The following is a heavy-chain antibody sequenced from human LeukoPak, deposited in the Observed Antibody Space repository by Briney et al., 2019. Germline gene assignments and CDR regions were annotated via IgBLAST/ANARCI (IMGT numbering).Heavy chain of an antibody. CDR3: ARVESSSIYFYYYIDV. V-gene: IGHV4-38-2*02. CDR2: IYHSGST. J-gene: IGHJ6*03. Sequence: PSETLSLTCTVSGYSISNGYYWGWIRQPPGKGLEWIGNIYHSGSTYYNPSLKSRVTVSVDTSKDQISLKLTSVTAADTAVYYCARVESSSIYFYYYIDVWGKGTTVIVSS. CDR1: GYSISNGYY. D-gene: IGHD6-6*01.